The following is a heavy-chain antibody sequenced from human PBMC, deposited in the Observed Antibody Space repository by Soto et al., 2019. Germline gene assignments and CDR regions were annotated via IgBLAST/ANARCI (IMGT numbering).Heavy chain of an antibody. V-gene: IGHV3-21*01. CDR3: ARGYHYYDSSGYDKWAAFDI. CDR1: GFTFSSYS. D-gene: IGHD3-22*01. CDR2: ISSSSSYI. Sequence: PGGSLRLSCAASGFTFSSYSMNWVRQAPGKGLEWVSSISSSSSYIDYADSVKGRFTISRDNAKNSLYLQMNSLRAEDTAVYYCARGYHYYDSSGYDKWAAFDIWGQGTRVTVSS. J-gene: IGHJ3*02.